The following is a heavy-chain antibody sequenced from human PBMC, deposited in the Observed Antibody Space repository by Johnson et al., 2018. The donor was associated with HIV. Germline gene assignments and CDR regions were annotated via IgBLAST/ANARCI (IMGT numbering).Heavy chain of an antibody. Sequence: QVQLVESGGGLVQAGGSLRLSCAASGFTFSSYAMHWVRQAPGKGLEWVAVISYDGSNKYYADSVKGRFTISRDNSKNTLYLLMNSLRAEDTALYYCANSLLLDAFNIWGQGTMVTVSS. V-gene: IGHV3-30-3*01. D-gene: IGHD2-15*01. J-gene: IGHJ3*02. CDR1: GFTFSSYA. CDR2: ISYDGSNK. CDR3: ANSLLLDAFNI.